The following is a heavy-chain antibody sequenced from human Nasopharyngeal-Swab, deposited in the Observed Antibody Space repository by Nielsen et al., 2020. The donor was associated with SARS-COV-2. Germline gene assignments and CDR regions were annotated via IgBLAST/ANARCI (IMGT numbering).Heavy chain of an antibody. CDR3: AKVGGDYYFDY. CDR2: ISWNSGSI. J-gene: IGHJ4*02. CDR1: GFTFDDYA. D-gene: IGHD3-16*01. Sequence: SLKISCAASGFTFDDYAMHWVLQAPGKGLEWVSGISWNSGSIGYADSVKGRFTISRDNAKNSLYLQMNSLRAEDTALYYCAKVGGDYYFDYWGQGTLVTVSS. V-gene: IGHV3-9*01.